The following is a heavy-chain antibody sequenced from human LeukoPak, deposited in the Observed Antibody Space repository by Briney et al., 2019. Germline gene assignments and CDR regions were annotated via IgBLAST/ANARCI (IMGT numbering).Heavy chain of an antibody. Sequence: GGSLRLSCVASGFTFSSYWMHWVRQDPRKGLVWVSRINGDGRNINYADSVRGRFTISRNNAKNTLYLQMNSLRAEDTAVYYCAADPVVRYYYYGMDVWGQGTTVTVSS. D-gene: IGHD2-21*01. CDR2: INGDGRNI. CDR3: AADPVVRYYYYGMDV. CDR1: GFTFSSYW. V-gene: IGHV3-74*01. J-gene: IGHJ6*02.